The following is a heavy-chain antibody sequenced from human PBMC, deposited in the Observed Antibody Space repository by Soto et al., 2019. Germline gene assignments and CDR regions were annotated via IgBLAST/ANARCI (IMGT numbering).Heavy chain of an antibody. CDR2: IIPILGIA. Sequence: QVQLVQSGAEVKKPGSSVKVSCKASGGTFSSYTISWVRQAPGQGLEWMGRIIPILGIANYAQKFQGRVTITADKSTSTAYMELSSLRSEDTAVYYCARDHPFVERDAFDIWGQGTMVTVSS. V-gene: IGHV1-69*08. D-gene: IGHD2-15*01. CDR3: ARDHPFVERDAFDI. CDR1: GGTFSSYT. J-gene: IGHJ3*02.